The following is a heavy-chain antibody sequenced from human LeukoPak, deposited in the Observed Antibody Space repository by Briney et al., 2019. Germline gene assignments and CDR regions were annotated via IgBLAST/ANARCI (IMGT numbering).Heavy chain of an antibody. D-gene: IGHD3/OR15-3a*01. Sequence: GGSLRLSCAASGFTLSTYDMHWVRQVTGKGLEWVSVTGTAGDTYYAGSVQGRFTISRENAKNSLYLQMNSPRAGDTAVYYCARGTGTYFDYWGQGTLVTVSS. CDR3: ARGTGTYFDY. CDR2: TGTAGDT. CDR1: GFTLSTYD. J-gene: IGHJ4*02. V-gene: IGHV3-13*01.